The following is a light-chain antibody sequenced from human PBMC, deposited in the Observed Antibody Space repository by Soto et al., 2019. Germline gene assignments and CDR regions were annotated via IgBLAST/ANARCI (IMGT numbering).Light chain of an antibody. CDR2: AAS. J-gene: IGKJ5*01. V-gene: IGKV1-9*01. CDR3: QQYDNLPIT. Sequence: IQLTQSPSSLSASVGDRVTITCRASQGINTFLAWYQQKPGKAPKLLIYAASTLQSGVPSRFSGSGSGTDFTFTISSLQPEDIATYYCQQYDNLPITFGQGTRLEIK. CDR1: QGINTF.